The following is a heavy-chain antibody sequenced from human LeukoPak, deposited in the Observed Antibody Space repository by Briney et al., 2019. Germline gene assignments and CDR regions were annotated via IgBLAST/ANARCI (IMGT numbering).Heavy chain of an antibody. Sequence: TSETLSLTCAVYGGSFSNYYWSWIRQPPGKGLEWIGEINHSGSTNYNPSLKSRVTISVDTSKKQFSLKLSSVTAADTAVYYCARRLIAAAGTGWFDPWGQGTLVTVSS. CDR3: ARRLIAAAGTGWFDP. CDR1: GGSFSNYY. CDR2: INHSGST. V-gene: IGHV4-34*01. J-gene: IGHJ5*02. D-gene: IGHD6-13*01.